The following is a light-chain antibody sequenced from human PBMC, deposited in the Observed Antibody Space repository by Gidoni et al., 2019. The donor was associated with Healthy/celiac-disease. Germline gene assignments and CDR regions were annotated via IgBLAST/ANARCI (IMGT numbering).Light chain of an antibody. Sequence: EIVLTQSPGTLSLSPGERATLSCRARQSVSSSYLAWYQQKPGQAPRLLIYGASSRATGLPDRFSGSGSGTGFTLTISRLEPEDFAVYYCQQYGSSPSLTFGGGTKVEIK. CDR3: QQYGSSPSLT. J-gene: IGKJ4*01. CDR1: QSVSSSY. CDR2: GAS. V-gene: IGKV3-20*01.